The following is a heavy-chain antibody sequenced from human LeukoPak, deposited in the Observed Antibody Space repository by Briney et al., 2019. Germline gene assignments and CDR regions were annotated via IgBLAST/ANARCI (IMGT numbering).Heavy chain of an antibody. J-gene: IGHJ6*02. CDR3: ARAMPGSYYFAMDV. V-gene: IGHV4-59*01. Sequence: SETLSLTCTVSGGSISSYYWSWIRQPPGKGLEWIGYIYYSGSTNYHPSLKSRVTISVDTSKNQFSLKLSSVTAADTAVYYCARAMPGSYYFAMDVWGQGTLVTVSS. D-gene: IGHD2-2*01. CDR2: IYYSGST. CDR1: GGSISSYY.